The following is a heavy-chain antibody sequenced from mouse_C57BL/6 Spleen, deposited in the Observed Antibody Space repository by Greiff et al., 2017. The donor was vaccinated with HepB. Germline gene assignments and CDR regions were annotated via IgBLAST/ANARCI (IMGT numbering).Heavy chain of an antibody. CDR2: IDPENGDT. Sequence: EVQLQQSGAELVRPGASVKLSCTASGFNIKDDYMHWVKQRPEQGLEWIGWIDPENGDTEYASKFQGKATITADTSSNTASLQLSSLTSEDTAVYYCTTPALYGSRRGFAYWGQGTLVTVSA. V-gene: IGHV14-4*01. D-gene: IGHD1-1*01. CDR3: TTPALYGSRRGFAY. CDR1: GFNIKDDY. J-gene: IGHJ3*01.